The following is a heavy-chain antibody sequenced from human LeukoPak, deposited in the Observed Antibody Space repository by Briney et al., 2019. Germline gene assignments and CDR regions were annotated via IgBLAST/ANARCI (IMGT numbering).Heavy chain of an antibody. V-gene: IGHV4-34*01. D-gene: IGHD3-10*01. CDR1: GGSFSGYY. CDR2: INHSGST. CDR3: ARGRGYYYYYMDV. J-gene: IGHJ6*03. Sequence: SETLSLTCAVYGGSFSGYYWSWIRQSPGKGLEWIGEINHSGSTNYNPSLKSRVTISVDTSKNQFSLKLSSVTAAVTAVYYCARGRGYYYYYMDVWGKGTTVTVSS.